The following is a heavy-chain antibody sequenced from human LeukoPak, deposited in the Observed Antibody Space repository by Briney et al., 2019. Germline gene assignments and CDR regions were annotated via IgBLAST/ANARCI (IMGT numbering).Heavy chain of an antibody. Sequence: GGSLRLSCAVSGIRFSGSGMQWVRQAPGKELEWVSFIQNHGGDKNYADSVKGRFTVSRDNSQNTVYLQMNTLRPEDTAVYYCAREGGVVVAGTFDYWGQGTLVIVSS. CDR1: GIRFSGSG. CDR3: AREGGVVVAGTFDY. J-gene: IGHJ4*02. D-gene: IGHD6-19*01. V-gene: IGHV3-30*02. CDR2: IQNHGGDK.